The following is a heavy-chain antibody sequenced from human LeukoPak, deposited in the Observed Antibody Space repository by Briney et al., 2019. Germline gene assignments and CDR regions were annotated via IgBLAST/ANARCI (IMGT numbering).Heavy chain of an antibody. Sequence: GGSLRLSCAASGFTFSSYAMHWVRQAPGKGLEWVAVISYDGSNKYYADSVKGRFTISRDNSKNTLYLQMNSLRAEDTAVYYCAKLTTGYYSPYYFDYWGQGTLVTVSS. J-gene: IGHJ4*02. CDR1: GFTFSSYA. D-gene: IGHD3-9*01. CDR3: AKLTTGYYSPYYFDY. V-gene: IGHV3-30-3*02. CDR2: ISYDGSNK.